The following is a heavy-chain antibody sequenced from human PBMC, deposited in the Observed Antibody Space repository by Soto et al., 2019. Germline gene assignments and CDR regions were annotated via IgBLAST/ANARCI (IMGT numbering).Heavy chain of an antibody. J-gene: IGHJ4*02. Sequence: QVQLQESGPGLVKPSQTLSLTCTVSGGSISSGDYYWSWIRQPPGKGLEWIGYIYYSGSTYYNPSLKSRVTISVDPYKNQFSLKLSSVTAADTAVYYCARVASVDYDFWSGYSGIYFDYWGQGTLVTVSS. CDR1: GGSISSGDYY. V-gene: IGHV4-30-4*01. CDR3: ARVASVDYDFWSGYSGIYFDY. CDR2: IYYSGST. D-gene: IGHD3-3*01.